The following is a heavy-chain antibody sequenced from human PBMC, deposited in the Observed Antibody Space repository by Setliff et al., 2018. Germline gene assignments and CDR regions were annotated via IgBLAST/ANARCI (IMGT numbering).Heavy chain of an antibody. CDR3: AKARLPGTFYFDL. J-gene: IGHJ4*02. Sequence: SVKVSCKASGGTFSTYAISWVRQAPGQGLERMGGIIPMVGIANYAQKFQGGITITADKSTNTAYMELNSLRSEDTAVYFCAKARLPGTFYFDLWGQGTQVTVSS. CDR2: IIPMVGIA. V-gene: IGHV1-69*10. CDR1: GGTFSTYA. D-gene: IGHD6-13*01.